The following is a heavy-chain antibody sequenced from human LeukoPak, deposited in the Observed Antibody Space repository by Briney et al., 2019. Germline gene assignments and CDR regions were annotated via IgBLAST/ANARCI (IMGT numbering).Heavy chain of an antibody. CDR1: GYSFTNNW. J-gene: IGHJ5*02. CDR3: ARSGTINYDFWSGSAYNWFDP. Sequence: GESLKISCQGSGYSFTNNWIAWVRQMSGKGLEWMGIIYPGDSDTRYSPSFQGQVTISADKSISTAYLQWSSLKASDTAMYYCARSGTINYDFWSGSAYNWFDPWGQGTLVTVSS. CDR2: IYPGDSDT. V-gene: IGHV5-51*01. D-gene: IGHD3-3*01.